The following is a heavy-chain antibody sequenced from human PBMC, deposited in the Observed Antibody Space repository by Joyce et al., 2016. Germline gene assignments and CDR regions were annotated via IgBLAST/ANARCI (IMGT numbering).Heavy chain of an antibody. D-gene: IGHD5-18*01. CDR2: ISSTGGST. J-gene: IGHJ4*02. CDR1: GFTFNNYA. V-gene: IGHV3-23*01. Sequence: EVQLLESGGGLVQPGGSPRLSCAASGFTFNNYAMSWVRQGPGKGLEWVSAISSTGGSTYYAESVKGRFTISRDNSKKTLFLQMNSLRVEDTAVYYCAKDLTTVGYSYGTAFTPGSDYWGQGTLVTVSS. CDR3: AKDLTTVGYSYGTAFTPGSDY.